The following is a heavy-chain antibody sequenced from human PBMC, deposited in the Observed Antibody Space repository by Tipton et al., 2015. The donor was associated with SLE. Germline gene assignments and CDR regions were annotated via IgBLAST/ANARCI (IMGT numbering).Heavy chain of an antibody. D-gene: IGHD3-10*01. CDR1: GFTFSSYW. J-gene: IGHJ5*02. CDR3: AGDDYASGIT. Sequence: GSLRLSCAASGFTFSSYWMHWVRQAPGKGLVWVSRINNDGSSTDYADSVKGRFIISRDNAKNSLYLQMNSLRVEDTAVYFCAGDDYASGITWGQGTLVTVSS. CDR2: INNDGSST. V-gene: IGHV3-74*01.